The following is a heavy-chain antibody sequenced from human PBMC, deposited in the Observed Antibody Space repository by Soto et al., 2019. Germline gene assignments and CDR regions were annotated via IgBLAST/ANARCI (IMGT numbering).Heavy chain of an antibody. CDR2: ISGSGGST. V-gene: IGHV3-23*01. CDR1: GFTFSSYA. Sequence: GGSLRLSCAASGFTFSSYAMSWVRQAPGKGLEWVSAISGSGGSTYYADSVKGRFTTSRDNSKNTLYLQMNSLRAEDTAVYYCAKGYSSGWYSYYFDYWGQGTLVTVSS. J-gene: IGHJ4*02. CDR3: AKGYSSGWYSYYFDY. D-gene: IGHD6-19*01.